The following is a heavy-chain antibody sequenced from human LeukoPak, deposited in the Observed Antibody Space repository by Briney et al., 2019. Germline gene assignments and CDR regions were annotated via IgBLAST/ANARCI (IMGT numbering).Heavy chain of an antibody. Sequence: ASVKVSFKSSGYMFRNYGITWVGQAPGQGLEGMGWINSFYGHTKYTQSLRDRVTMTTDTSTSTIYMELRSLRSDDTAVYYCAKGRVIYYDTTGYRPDDSFDIWGQGTMVTVSS. J-gene: IGHJ3*02. CDR2: INSFYGHT. CDR3: AKGRVIYYDTTGYRPDDSFDI. CDR1: GYMFRNYG. D-gene: IGHD3-22*01. V-gene: IGHV1-18*01.